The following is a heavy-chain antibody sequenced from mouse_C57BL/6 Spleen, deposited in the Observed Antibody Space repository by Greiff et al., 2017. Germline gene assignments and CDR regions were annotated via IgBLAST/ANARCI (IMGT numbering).Heavy chain of an antibody. CDR3: ARRSSYDAMDY. CDR1: GFTFSSYT. Sequence: EVQLQESGGGLVKPGGSLKLSCAASGFTFSSYTMSWVRQTPEKRLEWVATISGGGGNTYYPDSVKGRFTISRDNAKNTLYLQMSSLRSEDTALYYCARRSSYDAMDYWGQGTSVTVSS. D-gene: IGHD1-1*01. CDR2: ISGGGGNT. V-gene: IGHV5-9*01. J-gene: IGHJ4*01.